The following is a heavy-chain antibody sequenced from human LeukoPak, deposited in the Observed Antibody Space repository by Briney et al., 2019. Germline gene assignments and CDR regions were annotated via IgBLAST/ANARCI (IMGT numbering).Heavy chain of an antibody. J-gene: IGHJ4*02. D-gene: IGHD3-3*01. CDR1: GFTFSSYG. Sequence: PGGSLRLSCAASGFTFSSYGMHWVRQAPGKGLEWVAFIRYDGSNKYYADSVKGRFTISRDNSKNTLYLQMNSLRAEDTAVYYCARGGSLEPRIEIDYWGQGTLVTVSS. CDR3: ARGGSLEPRIEIDY. V-gene: IGHV3-30*02. CDR2: IRYDGSNK.